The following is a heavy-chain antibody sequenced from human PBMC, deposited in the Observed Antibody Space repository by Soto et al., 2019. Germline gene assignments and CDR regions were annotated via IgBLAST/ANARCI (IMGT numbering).Heavy chain of an antibody. CDR1: GFTFSNYA. CDR2: ISYDGSDK. J-gene: IGHJ3*02. CDR3: TRETYAFDI. V-gene: IGHV3-30-3*01. Sequence: QVQLVESGGGVVQPGRSLRLSCAASGFTFSNYAMHWVRQAPGKGLEWVAFISYDGSDKYYADSVKGRFTISRDNSKNTLYLQMNSLTAEDTAVYYCTRETYAFDIWGQGTMVTVSS.